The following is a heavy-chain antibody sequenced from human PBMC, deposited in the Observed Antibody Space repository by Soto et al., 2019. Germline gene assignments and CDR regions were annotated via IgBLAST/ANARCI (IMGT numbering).Heavy chain of an antibody. V-gene: IGHV1-18*01. J-gene: IGHJ4*02. CDR1: GYTFRNYG. CDR2: ISPYNGNT. Sequence: VASVKVSCKASGYTFRNYGITWVRQAPGQGLEWMAWISPYNGNTNYAQDLQGRVTMTTDTSTSTAYMELRSLTSEDTAMYYCARDLVSGSDFWRAYNGGYFDYWGQGTLVTVSS. D-gene: IGHD3-3*01. CDR3: ARDLVSGSDFWRAYNGGYFDY.